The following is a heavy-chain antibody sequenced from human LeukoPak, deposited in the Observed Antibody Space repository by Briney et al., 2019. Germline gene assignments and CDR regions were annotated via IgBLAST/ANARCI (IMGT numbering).Heavy chain of an antibody. Sequence: SETLSLTRAVYGGSFSGYYWSWIRQPPGKGLEWIGEINHSGSTNYNPSLKSRVTISVDTSKNQFSLKLSSVTAADTAVYYCARQYSSSWYAWGQGTLVTVSS. CDR1: GGSFSGYY. CDR2: INHSGST. V-gene: IGHV4-34*01. CDR3: ARQYSSSWYA. D-gene: IGHD6-13*01. J-gene: IGHJ4*02.